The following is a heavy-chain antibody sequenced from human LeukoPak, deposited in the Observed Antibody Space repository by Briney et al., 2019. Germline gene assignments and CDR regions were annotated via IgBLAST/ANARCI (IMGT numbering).Heavy chain of an antibody. Sequence: GGSLRLSCAASGFTFNTFNMNWVRQAPGKGLEWVSSITSGGDYVYYADSVKGRFTTSRDNAKNPLSLQLNSLRVEDTAVYYCARGHYDVLAASYKWTPDYWGQGTLVTVSS. CDR3: ARGHYDVLAASYKWTPDY. V-gene: IGHV3-21*01. CDR2: ITSGGDYV. CDR1: GFTFNTFN. J-gene: IGHJ4*02. D-gene: IGHD3-9*01.